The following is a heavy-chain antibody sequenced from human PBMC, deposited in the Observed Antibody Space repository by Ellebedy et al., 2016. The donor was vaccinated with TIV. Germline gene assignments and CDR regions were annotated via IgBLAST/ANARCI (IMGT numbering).Heavy chain of an antibody. CDR3: ARDYTSSWRYYYYGMDV. CDR2: ICAYNGNT. D-gene: IGHD6-13*01. V-gene: IGHV1-18*01. J-gene: IGHJ6*02. CDR1: GYTFTSYG. Sequence: AASVKVSCKASGYTFTSYGISWARQAPGQGLEWMGWICAYNGNTNYAQKLQGRVTMTTDTSTSTAYMELRSLRSDDTAVYYCARDYTSSWRYYYYGMDVWGQGTTVTVSS.